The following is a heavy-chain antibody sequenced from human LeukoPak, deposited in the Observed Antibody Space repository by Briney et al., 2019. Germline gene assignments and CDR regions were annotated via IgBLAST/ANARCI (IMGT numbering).Heavy chain of an antibody. CDR1: GFTFSRYA. D-gene: IGHD1/OR15-1a*01. CDR2: ISSNGGST. V-gene: IGHV3-64D*09. Sequence: GGSLRLACSASGFTFSRYAMHWVRPAPGEGLEYVSAISSNGGSTYYADSVQRRFTISRDNSKNTLYRQMSSLRAEDPAVYYCVKDYNSNIFHYWGQGTLVTVSS. J-gene: IGHJ4*02. CDR3: VKDYNSNIFHY.